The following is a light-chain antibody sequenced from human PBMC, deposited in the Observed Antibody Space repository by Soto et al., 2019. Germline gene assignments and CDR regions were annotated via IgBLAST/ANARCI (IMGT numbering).Light chain of an antibody. CDR3: QECTRYAARR. V-gene: IGKV1-5*01. Sequence: DIQMTQSPSTLSASVGDRVTITCRASQSILTGLAWYQQKPGKATKLLIYDASNLQSGVPSRFSCSVYRKASYLIIRRSQHAYFAALPSQECTRYAARRFAQGTRLEIK. CDR2: DAS. CDR1: QSILTG. J-gene: IGKJ5*01.